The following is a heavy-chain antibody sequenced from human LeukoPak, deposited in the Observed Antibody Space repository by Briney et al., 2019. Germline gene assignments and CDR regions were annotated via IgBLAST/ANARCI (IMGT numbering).Heavy chain of an antibody. V-gene: IGHV4-31*03. CDR3: ARVAEMATIFYFDY. Sequence: PSETLSLTCTFSGGSISSGGYYWSWIRQHPGKGLEWIGYIYYNGITYYSPSLKSRVTISIDPSKDLFSLELSSVTAADTAVYYCARVAEMATIFYFDYWGQGTLVTVSS. CDR1: GGSISSGGYY. J-gene: IGHJ4*02. CDR2: IYYNGIT. D-gene: IGHD5-24*01.